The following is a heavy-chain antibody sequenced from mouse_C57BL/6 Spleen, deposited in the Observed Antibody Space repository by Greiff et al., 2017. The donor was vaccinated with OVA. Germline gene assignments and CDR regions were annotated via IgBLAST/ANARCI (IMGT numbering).Heavy chain of an antibody. Sequence: VHVKQSGAELVKPGASVKLSCTASGFNIKDYYMHWVKQRTEQGLEWIGRIDPEDGETKYAPKFQGKATITADTSSNTAYLQLSSLTSEDTAVYYCARLATATNYYAMDYWGQGTSVTVSS. CDR3: ARLATATNYYAMDY. CDR2: IDPEDGET. CDR1: GFNIKDYY. D-gene: IGHD1-2*01. J-gene: IGHJ4*01. V-gene: IGHV14-2*01.